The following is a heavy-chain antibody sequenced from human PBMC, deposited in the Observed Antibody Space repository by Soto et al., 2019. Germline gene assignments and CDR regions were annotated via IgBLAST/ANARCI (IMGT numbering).Heavy chain of an antibody. D-gene: IGHD2-2*01. CDR2: ISAYNGNT. Sequence: WASVKVSCKASGYTFTSYGISWVRQAPGQGLEWMGWISAYNGNTNYAQKLQGRVTMTTDTSTSTAYMELRSLRSDDTAVYYCARDGRYCSSTSCYDAFDIWGQGTMVTVSS. J-gene: IGHJ3*02. CDR3: ARDGRYCSSTSCYDAFDI. V-gene: IGHV1-18*01. CDR1: GYTFTSYG.